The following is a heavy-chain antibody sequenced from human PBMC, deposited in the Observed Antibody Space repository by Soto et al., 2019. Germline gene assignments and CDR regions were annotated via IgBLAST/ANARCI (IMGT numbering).Heavy chain of an antibody. CDR2: INADNGNT. J-gene: IGHJ3*02. V-gene: IGHV1-3*01. CDR1: GYTFTSYA. Sequence: ASVKVSCKASGYTFTSYAMHWVRQAPGQRLEWMGWINADNGNTNYAQKIQGRVTMTTDTSTSTAYMELRSLRSDDTAVYYCARVDILTGYRAFDIWGQGTMVTVSS. CDR3: ARVDILTGYRAFDI. D-gene: IGHD3-9*01.